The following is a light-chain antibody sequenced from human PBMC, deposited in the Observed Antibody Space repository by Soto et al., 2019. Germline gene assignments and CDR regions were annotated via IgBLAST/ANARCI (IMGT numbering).Light chain of an antibody. V-gene: IGKV3-20*01. CDR3: QQYGSSPYT. CDR1: QGVSSRY. J-gene: IGKJ2*01. CDR2: DAS. Sequence: IVLTQSPGTLSLSPGERATLSCRASQGVSSRYLAWYQQRPGQAPRLLIHDASSRSTGIPDRFNGSGSGTDFTLTISRLEPEDFALYYCQQYGSSPYTFGQGTKLEIK.